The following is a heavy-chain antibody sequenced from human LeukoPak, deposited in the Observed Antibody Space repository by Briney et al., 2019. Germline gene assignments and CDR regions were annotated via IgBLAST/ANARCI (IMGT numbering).Heavy chain of an antibody. V-gene: IGHV5-51*01. Sequence: GESLKISCKGSGYIFNSYWIGWARQMPGKGLEWMGIIYPGGSDTRYSPPFQGQVTISADKSISTAYVPWNSLRASDTAMYYCARHQYYYDTRAYYIDYWGQGTLVTVSS. D-gene: IGHD3-22*01. CDR3: ARHQYYYDTRAYYIDY. CDR2: IYPGGSDT. J-gene: IGHJ4*02. CDR1: GYIFNSYW.